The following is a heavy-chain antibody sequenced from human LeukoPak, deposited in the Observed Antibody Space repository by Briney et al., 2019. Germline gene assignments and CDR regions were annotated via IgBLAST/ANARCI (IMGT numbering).Heavy chain of an antibody. CDR1: GYTFTSYG. CDR2: ISAYNGNT. J-gene: IGHJ5*02. V-gene: IGHV1-18*04. Sequence: ASVTVSCKASGYTFTSYGISWVRQAPGQGLEWMGWISAYNGNTNYAQKLQGRVTMTTDTSTSTAYMELRSLRSDDTAVYHCARDRSEGWFDPWGQGTLVTVSS. CDR3: ARDRSEGWFDP.